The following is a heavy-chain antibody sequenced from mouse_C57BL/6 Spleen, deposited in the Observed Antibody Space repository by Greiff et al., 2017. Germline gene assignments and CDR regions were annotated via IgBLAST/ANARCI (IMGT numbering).Heavy chain of an antibody. Sequence: QVQLQQPGAELVMPGASVKLSCKASGYTFTSYWMHWVKQRPGQGLEWIGEIDPSDSYTNYNQKFKGKSTLTVDKSSSTAYMQLSSLTSEDSAVYYCARGYYVSSYWSFDVWGTGTTVTVSS. D-gene: IGHD1-1*01. CDR1: GYTFTSYW. CDR2: IDPSDSYT. CDR3: ARGYYVSSYWSFDV. J-gene: IGHJ1*03. V-gene: IGHV1-69*01.